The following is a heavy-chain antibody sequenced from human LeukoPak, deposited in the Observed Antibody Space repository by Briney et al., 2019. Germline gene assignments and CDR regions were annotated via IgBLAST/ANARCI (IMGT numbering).Heavy chain of an antibody. Sequence: ASVKVSCKASGYTFTSYGISWVRQAPGQGPEWMGWISAYNGNTNYAQKLQGRVTMTTDTSTSTAYMELRSLRSDDTAVYYCAREYIVVVPAAISTYYYYGMDVWGQGTTVTVSS. V-gene: IGHV1-18*01. CDR2: ISAYNGNT. D-gene: IGHD2-2*01. CDR1: GYTFTSYG. CDR3: AREYIVVVPAAISTYYYYGMDV. J-gene: IGHJ6*02.